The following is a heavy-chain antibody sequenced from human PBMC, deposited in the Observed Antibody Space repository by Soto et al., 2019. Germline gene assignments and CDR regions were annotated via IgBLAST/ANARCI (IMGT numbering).Heavy chain of an antibody. D-gene: IGHD3-3*01. V-gene: IGHV1-3*01. CDR2: VNAGNGNT. J-gene: IGHJ6*02. CDR1: GYTFTSYA. Sequence: ASVKVSCKASGYTFTSYAMHWVRQAPGQRLEWMGWVNAGNGNTKYSQKFQGRVTITRDTSASTAYMELSSLRSEDTAVYYCARVGDFWSGYDYYYYYGMDVCGQGTTVTVSS. CDR3: ARVGDFWSGYDYYYYYGMDV.